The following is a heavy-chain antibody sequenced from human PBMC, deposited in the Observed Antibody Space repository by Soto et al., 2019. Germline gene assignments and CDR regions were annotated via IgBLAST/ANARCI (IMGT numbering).Heavy chain of an antibody. J-gene: IGHJ1*01. D-gene: IGHD4-17*01. V-gene: IGHV5-51*01. Sequence: EVQLVQSGAEAKKPGQSLKIYCKGSGYSFTTYWIGWVRHMPGKGLEWMGIIYPGDSDTRYSPSFQVQVTISADKSISTAYLQWSSLKASDTAMYYCARRFDDYEYFHHWGQGTLVTVSS. CDR1: GYSFTTYW. CDR3: ARRFDDYEYFHH. CDR2: IYPGDSDT.